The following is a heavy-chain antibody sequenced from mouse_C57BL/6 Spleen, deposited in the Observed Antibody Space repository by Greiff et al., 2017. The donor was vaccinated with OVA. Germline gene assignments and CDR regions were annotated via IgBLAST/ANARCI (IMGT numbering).Heavy chain of an antibody. CDR1: GYTFTDYY. J-gene: IGHJ2*01. CDR2: INPNNGGT. V-gene: IGHV1-26*01. CDR3: ARYSNYLYYFDY. Sequence: SGPELVKPGASVKISCKASGYTFTDYYMNWVKQSHGKSLEWIGDINPNNGGTSYNQKFKGKATLTVDKSSSTAYMELRSLTSEDSAVYYCARYSNYLYYFDYWGQGTTLTVSS. D-gene: IGHD2-5*01.